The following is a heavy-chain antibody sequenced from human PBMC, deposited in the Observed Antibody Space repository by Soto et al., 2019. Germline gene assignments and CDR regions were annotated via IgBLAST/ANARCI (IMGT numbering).Heavy chain of an antibody. CDR2: ISSSSSTI. V-gene: IGHV3-48*01. CDR1: GFTFSSYS. D-gene: IGHD6-13*01. Sequence: QPGGSLRLSCAASGFTFSSYSMNWVRQAPGKGLEWVSYISSSSSTIYYADSVKGRFTISRDNAKNSLYLQMNSLRAEDTAVYYYANFYSSSWSAEYFQHWGQGTLVTVSS. J-gene: IGHJ1*01. CDR3: ANFYSSSWSAEYFQH.